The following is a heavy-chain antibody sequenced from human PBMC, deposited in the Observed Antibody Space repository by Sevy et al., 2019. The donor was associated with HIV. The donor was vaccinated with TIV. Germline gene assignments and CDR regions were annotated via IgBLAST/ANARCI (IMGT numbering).Heavy chain of an antibody. D-gene: IGHD3-3*01. Sequence: ASVKVSCKASGYTFTSYGISWVRQAPGQGLEWMGWISAYNGNTNYAQKLQGRVTMTTDTSTITAYMGLRSLRSDDTAVYYCASGFRQIYDFPRMDVWGQGTTVTVSS. V-gene: IGHV1-18*01. CDR2: ISAYNGNT. J-gene: IGHJ6*02. CDR1: GYTFTSYG. CDR3: ASGFRQIYDFPRMDV.